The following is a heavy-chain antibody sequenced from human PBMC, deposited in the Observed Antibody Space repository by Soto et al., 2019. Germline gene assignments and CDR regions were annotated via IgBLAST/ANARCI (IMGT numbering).Heavy chain of an antibody. J-gene: IGHJ6*02. Sequence: EVQLVESGGGLVQPGRSLRLSCAASEFTFDDYAMHWVRQAPGKGLEWVSGISWNSDNIGYAESVKGRFTISRDNVKNSLYRQMNSLRAEDTALYYCAKDRSSILHYGMDVWGQGTTVTVSS. CDR2: ISWNSDNI. CDR3: AKDRSSILHYGMDV. D-gene: IGHD3-9*01. V-gene: IGHV3-9*01. CDR1: EFTFDDYA.